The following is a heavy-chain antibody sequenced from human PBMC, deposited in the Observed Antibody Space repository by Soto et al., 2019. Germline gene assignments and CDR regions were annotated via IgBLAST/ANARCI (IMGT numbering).Heavy chain of an antibody. CDR2: IRGSGDST. D-gene: IGHD3-10*01. CDR1: GFTFSSYA. Sequence: GGSLRLSCGASGFTFSSYAMSWVRQAPGKGLEWVSTIRGSGDSTYYADSVKGRFTISRDNSKNTVYLQMNSLRAEETAVYYCAKKAGFGELLDNWFDPWGQGTLVTVSS. J-gene: IGHJ5*02. CDR3: AKKAGFGELLDNWFDP. V-gene: IGHV3-23*01.